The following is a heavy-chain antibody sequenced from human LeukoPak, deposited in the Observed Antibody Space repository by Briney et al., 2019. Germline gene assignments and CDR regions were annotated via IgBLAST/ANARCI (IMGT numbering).Heavy chain of an antibody. CDR2: IHLGGTT. CDR3: ARVISSAWRQNDL. Sequence: SGTLSLTCAVSGGSISSFQWWSWVRQTPEKGLEWIGEIHLGGTTFYNPSLKSRVSMSIDKSKNQFSLNLNSVTAADTAVYYYARVISSAWRQNDLWGQGTLVTVSS. CDR1: GGSISSFQW. J-gene: IGHJ5*02. D-gene: IGHD3-22*01. V-gene: IGHV4-4*02.